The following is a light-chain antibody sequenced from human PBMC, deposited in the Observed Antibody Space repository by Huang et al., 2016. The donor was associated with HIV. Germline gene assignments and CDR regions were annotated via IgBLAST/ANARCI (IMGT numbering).Light chain of an antibody. CDR2: AAS. CDR3: LQHHAYPRT. CDR1: QAIS. J-gene: IGKJ1*01. V-gene: IGKV1-17*03. Sequence: DIQMTQSPSAMSASVGDKVTITCRASQAISIVWFKQKPGRAPKRLIYAASSLQSGVPSRFSGSGYGTKFTLTISSLQPEDFATYCCLQHHAYPRTFGPGTKVEVK.